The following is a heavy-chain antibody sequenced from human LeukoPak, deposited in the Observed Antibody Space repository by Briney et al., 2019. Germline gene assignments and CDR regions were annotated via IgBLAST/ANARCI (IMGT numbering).Heavy chain of an antibody. D-gene: IGHD1-1*01. CDR3: ARGGNWNDDAFDI. V-gene: IGHV4-30-4*08. CDR2: IYYSGST. Sequence: SETLSLTCTVSGGSISSGDYYWSWIRQPPGKGLEWIGYIYYSGSTYCNPSLKSRVTISVDTSKNQFSLKLSSVTAADTAVYYCARGGNWNDDAFDIWGQGTWSPSLQ. J-gene: IGHJ3*02. CDR1: GGSISSGDYY.